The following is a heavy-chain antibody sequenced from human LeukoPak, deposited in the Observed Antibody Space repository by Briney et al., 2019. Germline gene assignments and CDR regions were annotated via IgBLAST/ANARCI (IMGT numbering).Heavy chain of an antibody. V-gene: IGHV3-9*01. CDR3: AKDKGIAVAGTGYFQH. D-gene: IGHD6-19*01. CDR2: ISWNSGSI. CDR1: GFTFDDYA. Sequence: PGGSLRLSCAASGFTFDDYAMHWVRQAPGKGLEWVSGISWNSGSIGYADSVKGRFTISRDNAKNSLYLQMNSLRAEDTALYYCAKDKGIAVAGTGYFQHWGQGTLVTVSS. J-gene: IGHJ1*01.